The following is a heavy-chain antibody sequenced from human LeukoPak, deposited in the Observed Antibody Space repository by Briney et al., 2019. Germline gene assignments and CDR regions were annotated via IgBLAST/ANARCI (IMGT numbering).Heavy chain of an antibody. J-gene: IGHJ4*02. V-gene: IGHV3-30*04. D-gene: IGHD4-23*01. CDR2: ISYDGSNE. Sequence: WGSLRLSCAASGFTFTSYAMHWVRQAPGKGLEWVALISYDGSNEYYTDSVKGRFTVSRDNSKNTLYVQMNSLRADDTAVYYCARDEGGNPWVGLDYWGQGTLVTVSS. CDR3: ARDEGGNPWVGLDY. CDR1: GFTFTSYA.